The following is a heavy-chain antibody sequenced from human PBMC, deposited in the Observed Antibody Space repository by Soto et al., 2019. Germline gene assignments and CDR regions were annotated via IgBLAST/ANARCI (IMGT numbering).Heavy chain of an antibody. Sequence: WASVKVSCKASGGTFSSYAISWVRQAPGQGLEWMGGIIPIFGTANYAQKFQGRVTITADESTSTAYMELSSLRSEDTAVYYCARDHYDYVWGSYRQNWFDPWGQGTLVTVSS. CDR1: GGTFSSYA. J-gene: IGHJ5*02. CDR2: IIPIFGTA. D-gene: IGHD3-16*02. V-gene: IGHV1-69*13. CDR3: ARDHYDYVWGSYRQNWFDP.